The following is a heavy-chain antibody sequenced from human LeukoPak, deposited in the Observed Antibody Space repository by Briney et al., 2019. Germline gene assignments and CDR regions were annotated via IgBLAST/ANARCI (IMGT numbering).Heavy chain of an antibody. CDR2: IYPGDSDT. CDR1: GYSFTSYW. CDR3: AKTDRSGTVNYYYYGMDV. Sequence: GESLKISCKGSGYSFTSYWLGWVRQMPGKGLEWMGIIYPGDSDTRYSPSFQGQVTISADKSISTAYLQWSSLKASDTAMYYCAKTDRSGTVNYYYYGMDVWGQGTTVTVSS. V-gene: IGHV5-51*01. J-gene: IGHJ6*02. D-gene: IGHD3-10*01.